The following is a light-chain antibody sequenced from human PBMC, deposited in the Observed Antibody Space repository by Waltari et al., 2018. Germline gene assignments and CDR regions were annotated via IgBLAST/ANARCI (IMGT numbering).Light chain of an antibody. J-gene: IGKJ4*01. CDR2: DTS. CDR3: QQGSVLPLT. CDR1: LIVFNY. V-gene: IGKV3-11*01. Sequence: EIVLSQSPATLSLSAGDRATLSCRASLIVFNYFAWYQQKPGQAPRLLICDTSKRATGIPARFSGSGSGTDFTLTISNLEAEDFALYFCQQGSVLPLTFGGGTKVDIK.